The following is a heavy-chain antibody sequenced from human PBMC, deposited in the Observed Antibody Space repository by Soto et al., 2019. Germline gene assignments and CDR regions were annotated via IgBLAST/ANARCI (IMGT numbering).Heavy chain of an antibody. CDR2: ISASGGST. J-gene: IGHJ3*01. V-gene: IGHV3-23*01. Sequence: EVQLLESGGGLVQPGGSLRLSCTVSGFTFSSYAMSWVRQARGKGLEWVSVISASGGSTYYADSVKGRFTISRGTSKVTLHRLITGLRAEDTALYDGAKERAIEAAAGDAFDLWGQGTKVIVSS. CDR3: AKERAIEAAAGDAFDL. D-gene: IGHD6-13*01. CDR1: GFTFSSYA.